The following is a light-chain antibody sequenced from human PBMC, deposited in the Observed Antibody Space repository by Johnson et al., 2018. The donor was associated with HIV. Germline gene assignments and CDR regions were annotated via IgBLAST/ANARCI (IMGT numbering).Light chain of an antibody. Sequence: QSVLTQPPSVSAAPGQKVTISCSGSSSHIGNNYVSWYQQLPGTAPKLLIYENNKRPSGIPDRFSGSKSGTSATLGITGLQTWDEADYYCGTWDSSLSAEVFGTGTKVTGL. J-gene: IGLJ1*01. CDR1: SSHIGNNY. CDR2: ENN. CDR3: GTWDSSLSAEV. V-gene: IGLV1-51*02.